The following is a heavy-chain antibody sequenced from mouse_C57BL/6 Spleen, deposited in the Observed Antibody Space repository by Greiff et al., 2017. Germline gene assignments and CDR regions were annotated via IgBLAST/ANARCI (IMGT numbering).Heavy chain of an antibody. D-gene: IGHD1-1*01. CDR2: INYDGSST. Sequence: EVKLVESEGGLVQPGSSMKLSCTASGFTFSDYYMAWVRQVPEKGLEWVANINYDGSSTYYLDSLKSRFIISRDNAKNILYLQMSSLKSEDTATYYCARLGYGSSLYAMDYWGQGTSVTVSS. J-gene: IGHJ4*01. CDR1: GFTFSDYY. CDR3: ARLGYGSSLYAMDY. V-gene: IGHV5-16*01.